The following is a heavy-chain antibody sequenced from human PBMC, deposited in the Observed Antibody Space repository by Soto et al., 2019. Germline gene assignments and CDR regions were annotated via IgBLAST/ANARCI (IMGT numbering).Heavy chain of an antibody. CDR2: IYYTGRT. D-gene: IGHD6-19*01. Sequence: QLQLQESGPGLVKPSETLSLTCTVSGGSISGSSYYWGWIRQPPGKGLEWIGAIYYTGRTYYKPSLKSRVTISLDTSQNQFSLKLNSVSAADTAVYYCASGGEGSIAVAGWGQGTLVTVSS. V-gene: IGHV4-39*01. CDR1: GGSISGSSYY. J-gene: IGHJ4*02. CDR3: ASGGEGSIAVAG.